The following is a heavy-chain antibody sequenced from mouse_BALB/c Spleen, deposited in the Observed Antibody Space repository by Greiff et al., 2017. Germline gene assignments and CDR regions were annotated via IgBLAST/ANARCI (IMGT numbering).Heavy chain of an antibody. D-gene: IGHD1-2*01. CDR3: TRLLRLRYYFDY. V-gene: IGHV1-69*02. Sequence: QVQLQQSGPELVRPGASVKLSCKASGYTFTSYWINWVKQRPGQGLEWIGNIYPSDSYTNYNQKFKDKATLTVDKSSSTAYMQLSSPTSEDSAVYYCTRLLRLRYYFDYWGQGTTLTVSS. CDR2: IYPSDSYT. J-gene: IGHJ2*01. CDR1: GYTFTSYW.